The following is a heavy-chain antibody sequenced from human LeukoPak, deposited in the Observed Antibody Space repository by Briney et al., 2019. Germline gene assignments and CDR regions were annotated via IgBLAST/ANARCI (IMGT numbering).Heavy chain of an antibody. V-gene: IGHV4-38-2*01. CDR3: ASTMKLWYYFDH. CDR1: GFSISSGYY. CDR2: IFHSGNT. D-gene: IGHD3-10*01. Sequence: SETLSLTCGVSGFSISSGYYWGWIRQPPWKGPEWIGTIFHSGNTYYNPSLKSRVTISVDTSKNQFSLKLSSVTAADTAVYYCASTMKLWYYFDHWGQGTLVTVSS. J-gene: IGHJ4*02.